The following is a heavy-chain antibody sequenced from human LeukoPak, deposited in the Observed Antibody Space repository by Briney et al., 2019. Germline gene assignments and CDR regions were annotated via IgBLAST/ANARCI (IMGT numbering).Heavy chain of an antibody. J-gene: IGHJ4*02. CDR3: ARDPWTAMESFNYFDY. CDR2: INAGNGNT. D-gene: IGHD5-18*01. V-gene: IGHV1-3*01. CDR1: GYTFTSYA. Sequence: ASVKVSCKASGYTFTSYAMHWVRQAPGQSLEWMGWINAGNGNTKYSQKFQGRVTITRDTSASTAYMELSSLRSEDTAVYYCARDPWTAMESFNYFDYWGQGTLVTVSS.